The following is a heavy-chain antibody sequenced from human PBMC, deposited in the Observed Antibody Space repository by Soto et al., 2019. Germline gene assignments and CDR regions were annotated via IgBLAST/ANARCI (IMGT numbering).Heavy chain of an antibody. D-gene: IGHD3-22*01. J-gene: IGHJ4*01. CDR1: GFNISTYG. Sequence: SRTLACEAAGFNISTYGMHQVRQAPGKGLEWVAVISYDENTKYYADSLKGRFTISRDNSKNTLYLEMNSLRPEDTAVYYCAKDLHTMIVVVSSYLYYWGHGTLVPISS. CDR2: ISYDENTK. V-gene: IGHV3-30*18. CDR3: AKDLHTMIVVVSSYLYY.